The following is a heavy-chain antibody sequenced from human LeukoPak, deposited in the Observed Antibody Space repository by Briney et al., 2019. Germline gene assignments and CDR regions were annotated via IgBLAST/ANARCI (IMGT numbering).Heavy chain of an antibody. D-gene: IGHD3-22*01. CDR3: ARLTYYYDSSGFCYYYYGMDV. CDR2: ISSSSSYI. CDR1: GFTFSSYS. V-gene: IGHV3-21*01. J-gene: IGHJ6*02. Sequence: GGSLRLSCAASGFTFSSYSMNWVRQAPGKGLEWVSSISSSSSYIYYADSVKGRFTISRDNAKNSLYLQMNSLRAEDTAVYYCARLTYYYDSSGFCYYYYGMDVWGQGTTVTVSS.